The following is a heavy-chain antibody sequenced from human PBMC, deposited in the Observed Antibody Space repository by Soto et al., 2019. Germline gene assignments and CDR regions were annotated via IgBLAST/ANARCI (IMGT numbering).Heavy chain of an antibody. D-gene: IGHD6-6*01. CDR2: INPNSGGT. CDR1: GYTFTGYY. J-gene: IGHJ6*02. Sequence: ASVKVSCKASGYTFTGYYMHWVRQAPGQELEWMGWINPNSGGTNYAQKFQGWVTMTRDTSISTAYMALSRLRSDDTAVYYCARVGIGEQLDPYYYYGMDVWGQGTTVTVSS. V-gene: IGHV1-2*04. CDR3: ARVGIGEQLDPYYYYGMDV.